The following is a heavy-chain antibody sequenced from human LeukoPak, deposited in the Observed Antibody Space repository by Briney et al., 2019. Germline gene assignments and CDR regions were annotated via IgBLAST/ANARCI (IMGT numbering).Heavy chain of an antibody. Sequence: GGSLRLSCEASGFNFDTFAMGWVRQPPGKGLEWVSSISGTTDVAYYADSVKGRFTISRDNSKNTLYLQMNRLRVEDTAIYYCAGSGILEWGGFDPWGQGSLVTVSS. J-gene: IGHJ5*02. CDR1: GFNFDTFA. CDR3: AGSGILEWGGFDP. CDR2: ISGTTDVA. V-gene: IGHV3-23*01. D-gene: IGHD3-3*01.